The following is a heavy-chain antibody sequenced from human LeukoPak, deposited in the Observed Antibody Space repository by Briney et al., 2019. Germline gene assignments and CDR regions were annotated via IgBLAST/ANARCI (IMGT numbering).Heavy chain of an antibody. CDR2: IYWDDNN. V-gene: IGHV2-5*02. CDR1: GFSVRGSGVG. CDR3: AHVTRGRVHNYFDY. D-gene: IGHD3-16*01. J-gene: IGHJ4*02. Sequence: SGPTLVNPTQTLTLTCSSSGFSVRGSGVGVGWIRQPPGKALEWLALIYWDDNNRYSPSLKSRLTITKDTSKNQVVLTMTNMDPVDTGTYYCAHVTRGRVHNYFDYWGQGTPVTVSS.